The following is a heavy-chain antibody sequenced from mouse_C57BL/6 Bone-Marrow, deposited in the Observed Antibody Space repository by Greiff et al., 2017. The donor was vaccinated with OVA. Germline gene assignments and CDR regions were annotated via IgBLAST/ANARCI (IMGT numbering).Heavy chain of an antibody. CDR3: ARSITTVVATRAY. J-gene: IGHJ3*01. CDR2: IYPYNDGT. Sequence: QLVESGPELVKPGASVKMSCKASGYTFTSYVMHWVKQKPGQGLEWIGYIYPYNDGTKYNEKFKGKATLTSDKSSSTAYMELSSLTSEDSAVYYCARSITTVVATRAYWGQGTLVTVSA. V-gene: IGHV1-14*01. CDR1: GYTFTSYV. D-gene: IGHD1-1*01.